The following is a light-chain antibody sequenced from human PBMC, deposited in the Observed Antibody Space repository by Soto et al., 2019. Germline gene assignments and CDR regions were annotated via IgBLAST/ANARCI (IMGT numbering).Light chain of an antibody. CDR1: SSDVGIYNY. Sequence: QSVLTQPPSASGTPGQRVTISCTGSSSDVGIYNYVSWYQQHPGKVPKLIIYEVSNRPSGVSNRFSGSKSGNTASLTISGLQAEDEADYYCSSYTTSSTRVFGTGTKVTVL. CDR2: EVS. CDR3: SSYTTSSTRV. J-gene: IGLJ1*01. V-gene: IGLV2-14*01.